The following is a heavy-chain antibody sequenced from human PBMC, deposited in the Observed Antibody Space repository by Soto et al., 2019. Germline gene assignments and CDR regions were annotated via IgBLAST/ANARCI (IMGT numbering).Heavy chain of an antibody. V-gene: IGHV3-23*01. J-gene: IGHJ4*02. CDR1: GFAFSSYS. Sequence: GVLRLSCEASGFAFSSYSITWVRQAPGKGLEYVSGITRSADLSFYADSVRGRFTVSRDNSKNTAYLQMNSLRVEDTAVYYCAKWSGFGDLWGQGTLVTVSS. CDR2: ITRSADLS. D-gene: IGHD3-10*01. CDR3: AKWSGFGDL.